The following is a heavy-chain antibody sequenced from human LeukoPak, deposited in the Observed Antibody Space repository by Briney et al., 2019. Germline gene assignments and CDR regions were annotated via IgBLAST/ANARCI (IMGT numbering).Heavy chain of an antibody. D-gene: IGHD4-17*01. Sequence: GGSLRLSCAASGFTFSRYAMSWVRQASEKGLEWVSNISGSGGYTYYADSVKGRFTISRDNSYNTLYLQMNSLRAEDTALYYCAKELRHDAFDIWGQGTMVTVSS. J-gene: IGHJ3*02. V-gene: IGHV3-23*01. CDR2: ISGSGGYT. CDR1: GFTFSRYA. CDR3: AKELRHDAFDI.